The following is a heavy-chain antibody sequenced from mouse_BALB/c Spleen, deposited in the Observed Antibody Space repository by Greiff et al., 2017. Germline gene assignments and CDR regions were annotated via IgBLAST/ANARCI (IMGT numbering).Heavy chain of an antibody. Sequence: VQLLESGPGLVAPSQSLSITCTVSGFSLTSYGVHWVRQPPGKGLEWLGVIWAGGSTNYNSALMSRLSISKDNSKSQVFLKMNSLQTDDTAMYYCARLWLRRAMDYWGQGTSVTVSS. J-gene: IGHJ4*01. CDR3: ARLWLRRAMDY. V-gene: IGHV2-9*02. CDR1: GFSLTSYG. CDR2: IWAGGST. D-gene: IGHD2-2*01.